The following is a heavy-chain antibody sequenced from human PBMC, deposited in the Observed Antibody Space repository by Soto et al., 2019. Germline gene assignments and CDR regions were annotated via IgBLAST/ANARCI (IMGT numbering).Heavy chain of an antibody. D-gene: IGHD5-18*01. J-gene: IGHJ4*02. CDR1: GGSVSSGSYY. Sequence: QVQLQESGPGLVKPSETLSLTCTVSGGSVSSGSYYWSWIRQPPGKGLEWIGYIYYSGSTNYNPLLKGRVTISVSKSQNQVPLELSLVTGWDTGVDYCGGGDTAMVTVDYWGQGTLVTVSS. CDR3: GGGDTAMVTVDY. CDR2: IYYSGST. V-gene: IGHV4-61*01.